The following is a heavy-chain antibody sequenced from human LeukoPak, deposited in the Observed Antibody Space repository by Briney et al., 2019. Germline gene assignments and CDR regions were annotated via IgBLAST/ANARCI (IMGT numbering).Heavy chain of an antibody. D-gene: IGHD2-8*02. V-gene: IGHV3-53*01. CDR1: GFIVSSDY. J-gene: IGHJ4*02. Sequence: PGGSLRLSCAASGFIVSSDYISWVRQTPGKGLEWVSVIYSGGSTFYADSVKGRFTISRDNSKNTVYLQMHSLRAEGTAVYYCASGGKYCTGGACYGDWGQGTLVTVSS. CDR2: IYSGGST. CDR3: ASGGKYCTGGACYGD.